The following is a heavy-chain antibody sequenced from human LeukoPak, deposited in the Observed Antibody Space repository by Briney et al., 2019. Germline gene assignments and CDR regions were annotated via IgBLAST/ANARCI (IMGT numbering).Heavy chain of an antibody. J-gene: IGHJ6*02. CDR2: ISSSGSTI. CDR1: GFTFSDYN. V-gene: IGHV3-11*01. D-gene: IGHD3-10*01. Sequence: GGSLRLSCAASGFTFSDYNMSWIRQAPGKGLEWVSYISSSGSTIYYADSVKGRFTISRDNAKNSLYLQMNSLRAEDTAVYYCAREFSGPYGSGSYSTYGMDVWGQGTTVTVSS. CDR3: AREFSGPYGSGSYSTYGMDV.